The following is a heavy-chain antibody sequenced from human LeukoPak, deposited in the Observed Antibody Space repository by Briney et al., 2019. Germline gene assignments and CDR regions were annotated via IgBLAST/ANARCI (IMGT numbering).Heavy chain of an antibody. V-gene: IGHV4-30-4*01. J-gene: IGHJ4*02. CDR3: ARDPDY. Sequence: SETLSLTCTVSGGSISNGDYYWSWIRQPPGRGLEWIGYIYYSGTTYYNPSLQSRVTISVDTSKNQFSLKLTSVTAADTAVYYCARDPDYWGQGTLVTVSS. CDR2: IYYSGTT. CDR1: GGSISNGDYY.